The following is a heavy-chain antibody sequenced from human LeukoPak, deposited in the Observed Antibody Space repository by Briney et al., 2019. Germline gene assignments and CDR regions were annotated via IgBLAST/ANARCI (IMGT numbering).Heavy chain of an antibody. CDR2: ISAYNGNT. CDR3: ARGPGGEYFQH. D-gene: IGHD1-26*01. V-gene: IGHV1-18*01. J-gene: IGHJ1*01. CDR1: GYIFTDYD. Sequence: GASVKVSCKASGYIFTDYDINWVRQAPGQGLEWMGWISAYNGNTNYAQKLQGRVTMTTDTSTSTAYMELRSLRSDDTAVYYCARGPGGEYFQHWGQGTLVTVSS.